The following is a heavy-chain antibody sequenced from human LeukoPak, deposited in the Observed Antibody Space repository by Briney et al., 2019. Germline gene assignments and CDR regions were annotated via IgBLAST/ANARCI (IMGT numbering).Heavy chain of an antibody. J-gene: IGHJ4*02. D-gene: IGHD7-27*01. Sequence: SETLSLTCIVSGGSISSYYWSWIRQPPGKGLEWIGYIHYSGSTNYNPSLKSRVTISVDTSKNQFSLKLSSVTAADTAVYYCARAEIIGEFDYWGQGTLVTVSS. CDR3: ARAEIIGEFDY. V-gene: IGHV4-59*01. CDR2: IHYSGST. CDR1: GGSISSYY.